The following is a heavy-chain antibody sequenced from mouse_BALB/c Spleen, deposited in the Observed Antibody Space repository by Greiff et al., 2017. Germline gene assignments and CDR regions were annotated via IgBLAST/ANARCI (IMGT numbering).Heavy chain of an antibody. CDR2: ISYSGST. V-gene: IGHV3-2*02. J-gene: IGHJ3*01. CDR1: GYSITSDYA. D-gene: IGHD4-1*01. CDR3: ARGPPGTGFAY. Sequence: EVKLQESGPGLVKPSQSLSLTCTVTGYSITSDYAWNWIRQFPGNKLEWMGYISYSGSTSYNPSLKSRISITRDTSKNQFFLQLNSVTTEDTATYYCARGPPGTGFAYWGQGTLVTVSA.